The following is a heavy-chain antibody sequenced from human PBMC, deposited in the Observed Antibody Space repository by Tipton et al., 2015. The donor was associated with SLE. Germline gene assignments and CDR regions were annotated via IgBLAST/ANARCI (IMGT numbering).Heavy chain of an antibody. CDR1: GGSVSSASYY. CDR2: IYSSGST. CDR3: ARHDTNYGRNWFDP. J-gene: IGHJ5*02. D-gene: IGHD2-8*01. Sequence: TLSLTCTVSGGSVSSASYYWSWIRQPAGKGLEWIGRIYSSGSTNYNPSLKSRVTISVDTSKNQYSLKLSSVTAADTAVYYCARHDTNYGRNWFDPWGQGTLVTVSS. V-gene: IGHV4-61*02.